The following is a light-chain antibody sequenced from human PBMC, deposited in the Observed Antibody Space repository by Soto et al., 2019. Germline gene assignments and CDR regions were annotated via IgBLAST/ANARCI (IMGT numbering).Light chain of an antibody. J-gene: IGLJ2*01. V-gene: IGLV4-60*03. CDR1: SGHSSYI. Sequence: QPVLTQSSSASASLGSSVKLTCTLSSGHSSYIIAWHQQQPGKAPRYLMKLERSGSYNKGSGVPDRFSGSSSGADRYLTISNLQSEDEADYYCHSYDNSLSGSVFGGGTKVTVL. CDR2: LERSGSY. CDR3: HSYDNSLSGSV.